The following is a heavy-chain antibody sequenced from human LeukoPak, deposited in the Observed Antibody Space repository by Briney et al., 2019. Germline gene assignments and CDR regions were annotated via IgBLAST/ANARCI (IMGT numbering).Heavy chain of an antibody. CDR3: ARTLPGGVVDY. D-gene: IGHD1-14*01. Sequence: ASVKVSCKASGYTFTSYDINWVRQATGQGLEWMGWMNPNSANTGYAQKFQGRVTITRDTPKSTAYMELSSLRSGDTALYYCARTLPGGVVDYWGQGTLVTVSS. CDR2: MNPNSANT. V-gene: IGHV1-8*03. J-gene: IGHJ4*02. CDR1: GYTFTSYD.